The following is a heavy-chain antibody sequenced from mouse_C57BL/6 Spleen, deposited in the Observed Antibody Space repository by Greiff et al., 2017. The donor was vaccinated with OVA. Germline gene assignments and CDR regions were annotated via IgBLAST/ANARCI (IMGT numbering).Heavy chain of an antibody. CDR1: GYTFTSYW. CDR3: ARGAQATRAMDY. J-gene: IGHJ4*01. V-gene: IGHV1-52*01. Sequence: QVQLQQSGAELVRPGSSVKLSCKASGYTFTSYWMHWVKQRPIQGLEWIGNIDPSDSETHYNQKFKDKATLTVDKSSSTAYMQLSSLTSEDSAVYYCARGAQATRAMDYWGQGTSVTVSS. D-gene: IGHD3-2*02. CDR2: IDPSDSET.